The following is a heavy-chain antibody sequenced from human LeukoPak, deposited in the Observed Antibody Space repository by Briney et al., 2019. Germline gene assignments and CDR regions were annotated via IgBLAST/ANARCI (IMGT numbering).Heavy chain of an antibody. V-gene: IGHV4-34*01. Sequence: PSETLSLTCAAYGGSFSGYYWSWIRQPPGKGLEWIGEINHSGSTNYNPSLKSRVTISLDTSKNQFSLKLSSVTAADTAVYYCARTTEGYCRGRSCYSYYYYMDVWGKGTTVTVSS. CDR1: GGSFSGYY. CDR3: ARTTEGYCRGRSCYSYYYYMDV. D-gene: IGHD2-15*01. J-gene: IGHJ6*03. CDR2: INHSGST.